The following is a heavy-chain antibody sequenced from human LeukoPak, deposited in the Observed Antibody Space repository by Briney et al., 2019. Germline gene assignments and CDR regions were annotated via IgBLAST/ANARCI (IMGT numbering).Heavy chain of an antibody. CDR3: ARAGKYYYDSSGSFDY. D-gene: IGHD3-22*01. CDR2: IYTSGST. Sequence: PSQTLSLTCTVAGGSLGSGSNYWSWIRQPAGRGLEWCGRIYTSGSTNYNPSLKSRVTISVDTSKNQCSLKLSSVTAADTAVYYCARAGKYYYDSSGSFDYWGQGTLVTVSS. V-gene: IGHV4-61*02. J-gene: IGHJ4*02. CDR1: GGSLGSGSNY.